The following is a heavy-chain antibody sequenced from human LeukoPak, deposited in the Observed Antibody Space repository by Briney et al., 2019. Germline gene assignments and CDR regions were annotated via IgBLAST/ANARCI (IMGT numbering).Heavy chain of an antibody. V-gene: IGHV4-38-2*02. CDR2: IYHSGDT. Sequence: PSETLSLTCTVSGYSISSGYYWGWIRQSPGKGLEWIGSIYHSGDTSYNPSLKNRVTISVDTSKNQFSLRLTSVTATDTAIYYCARQSWVGSSGWRNEDTYYFDYWGQGTLVTVSS. J-gene: IGHJ4*02. D-gene: IGHD6-19*01. CDR3: ARQSWVGSSGWRNEDTYYFDY. CDR1: GYSISSGYY.